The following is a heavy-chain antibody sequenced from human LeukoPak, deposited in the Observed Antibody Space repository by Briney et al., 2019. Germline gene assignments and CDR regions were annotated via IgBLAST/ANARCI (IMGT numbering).Heavy chain of an antibody. D-gene: IGHD6-19*01. CDR3: ARHEKSSGWYYDY. CDR1: GGSISNYY. J-gene: IGHJ4*02. Sequence: PSETLSLTCTVAGGSISNYYWSWIRQPPGKGLEWIGYIYYSGSTNYNPSLKRRVTISVDTSKNQFSLKLTSVTAADTAVYYCARHEKSSGWYYDYWGQGTLVTVSS. CDR2: IYYSGST. V-gene: IGHV4-59*08.